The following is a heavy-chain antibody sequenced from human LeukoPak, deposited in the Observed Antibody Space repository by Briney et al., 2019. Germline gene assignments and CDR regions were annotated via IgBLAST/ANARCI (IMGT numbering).Heavy chain of an antibody. CDR3: ARGHDGVVGWFAP. CDR1: GGSISNYY. V-gene: IGHV4-59*01. CDR2: VSYSGST. Sequence: PSETLPLTCTVSGGSISNYYWIWIRQPPGKGLEWIGHVSYSGSTNYNPSLKSRVTISVDTSKNQFSLKVTSATAADTAVYYCARGHDGVVGWFAPWGRGSLVTVSS. D-gene: IGHD2-15*01. J-gene: IGHJ5*02.